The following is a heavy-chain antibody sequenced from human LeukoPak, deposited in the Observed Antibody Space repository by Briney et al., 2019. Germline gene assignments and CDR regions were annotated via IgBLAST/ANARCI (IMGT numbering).Heavy chain of an antibody. Sequence: PGGSLRLSCAASGFTFSSYAMSWIRQPPGKGLEWIGEINHSGSTNYNPSLKSRVTISVDTSKNQFSLKLSSVTAADTAVYYCARGQGYTFSPRLIDYWGQGTLVTVSS. D-gene: IGHD5-24*01. V-gene: IGHV4-34*01. CDR2: INHSGST. J-gene: IGHJ4*02. CDR1: GFTFSSYA. CDR3: ARGQGYTFSPRLIDY.